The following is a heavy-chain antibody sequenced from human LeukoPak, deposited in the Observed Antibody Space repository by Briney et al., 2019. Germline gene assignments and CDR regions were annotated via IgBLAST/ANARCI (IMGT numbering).Heavy chain of an antibody. CDR2: ISYDGSNK. Sequence: GGSLRLSCAASGFTFSSYGMHWVRQAPGKGLEWVAVISYDGSNKYYADSVKGRFTISRDNSKNTLYLQMNSLRAEDTAVYYCAKLIFKSTDAFDIWGQGTMVTVSS. CDR3: AKLIFKSTDAFDI. V-gene: IGHV3-30*18. J-gene: IGHJ3*02. CDR1: GFTFSSYG.